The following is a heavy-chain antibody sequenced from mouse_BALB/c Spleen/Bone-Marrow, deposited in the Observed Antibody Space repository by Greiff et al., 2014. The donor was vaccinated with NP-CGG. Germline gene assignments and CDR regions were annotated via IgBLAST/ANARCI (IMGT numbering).Heavy chain of an antibody. J-gene: IGHJ3*01. CDR2: IWSGGST. Sequence: VQLQQSGPGLVQPSQSLSITCTVSGFSLTSYGVHWVRQPPGKGLEWLGVIWSGGSTDYNAAFISRLSISKDNSKSQVFFKMNSLQADDTAIYYCARTGFAYWGQGTLVTVSA. CDR1: GFSLTSYG. CDR3: ARTGFAY. V-gene: IGHV2-4*02.